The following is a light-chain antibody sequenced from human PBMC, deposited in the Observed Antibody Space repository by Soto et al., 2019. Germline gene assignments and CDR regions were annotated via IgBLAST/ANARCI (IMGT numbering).Light chain of an antibody. CDR3: QQYDDLP. V-gene: IGKV1-33*01. CDR1: HGISNS. CDR2: GRS. Sequence: DIQMTHSPSSLSASVGDRVTITCQASHGISNSLNLCQQQPGKSPNLLIYGRSNLETGVPSRFRGSGSGTDFTFTISSLQPEDIAAYYCQQYDDLPFGGGTKVEIK. J-gene: IGKJ4*01.